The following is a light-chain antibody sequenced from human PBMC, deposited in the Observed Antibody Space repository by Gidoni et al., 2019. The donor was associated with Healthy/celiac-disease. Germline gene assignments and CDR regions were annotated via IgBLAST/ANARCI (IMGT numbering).Light chain of an antibody. CDR3: QAWDSSTGV. CDR2: QDS. J-gene: IGLJ1*01. Sequence: SYELTQPPSVSVSPGQTASITCSGDTLGDKYACWYQQKPGQSPVLVIYQDSKRPSGIPERFSGSTSGNTATLTISGTQAMDEADYYCQAWDSSTGVFGTGTKVTVL. CDR1: TLGDKY. V-gene: IGLV3-1*01.